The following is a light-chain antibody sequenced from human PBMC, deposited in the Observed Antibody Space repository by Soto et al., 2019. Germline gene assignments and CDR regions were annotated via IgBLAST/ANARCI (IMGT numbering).Light chain of an antibody. CDR1: SSDVGAYDY. Sequence: QSALTQPASVSGPPGQSITISCTGTSSDVGAYDYVSWYQQHSGKAPKLMIHEVSNRPSGVSNRFSGSKSGNTASLTISGLQAEDEADYYCSSYTNTSTLFVFGTGTKVTVL. CDR2: EVS. CDR3: SSYTNTSTLFV. V-gene: IGLV2-14*01. J-gene: IGLJ1*01.